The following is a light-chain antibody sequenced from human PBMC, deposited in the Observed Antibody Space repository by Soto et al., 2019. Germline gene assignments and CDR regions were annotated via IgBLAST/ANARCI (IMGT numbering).Light chain of an antibody. J-gene: IGKJ1*01. V-gene: IGKV3-20*01. CDR1: QSVSSSY. Sequence: EIVLTQPLGTRSLSPGERASLSCRASQSVSSSYFARYQQKPGQAPRPLTYGASSRATGIPDRFGGSGSGTDFTLTISRLEPEDFAVYYCQQYGSSPRTFGQGTKVDI. CDR2: GAS. CDR3: QQYGSSPRT.